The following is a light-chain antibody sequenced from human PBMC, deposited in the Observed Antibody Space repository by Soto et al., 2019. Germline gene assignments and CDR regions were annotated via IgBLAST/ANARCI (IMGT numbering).Light chain of an antibody. Sequence: EIVLTQSPGTLSLSPGERATLSCRASQSVSSSYFAWYQQKPGQAPRLLIYGASSRATGIPDRFSGSGSGTDFTLTISRLEPEDFAVYYCQKYGSARTFGQGTKVEIK. CDR3: QKYGSART. J-gene: IGKJ1*01. CDR1: QSVSSSY. CDR2: GAS. V-gene: IGKV3-20*01.